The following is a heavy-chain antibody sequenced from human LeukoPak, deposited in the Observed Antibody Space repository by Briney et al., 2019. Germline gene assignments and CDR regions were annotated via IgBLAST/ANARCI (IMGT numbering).Heavy chain of an antibody. Sequence: GSSVKVSCKASGGTFSSYAISWVRQAPGQGLEWMGGIIPIFGTANYAQKFQGRVTITADESTSTAYMELSSLRSEDTAVYYCAGGTGSYRRNWLDPWGQGTLVTVSS. CDR2: IIPIFGTA. CDR1: GGTFSSYA. D-gene: IGHD3-16*02. V-gene: IGHV1-69*01. J-gene: IGHJ5*02. CDR3: AGGTGSYRRNWLDP.